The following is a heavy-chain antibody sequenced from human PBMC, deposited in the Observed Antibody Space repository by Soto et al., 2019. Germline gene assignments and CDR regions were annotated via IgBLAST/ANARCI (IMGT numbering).Heavy chain of an antibody. J-gene: IGHJ4*02. V-gene: IGHV4-30-4*01. Sequence: QVQLQESGPGLVKPSETLSLTCSVSGDSFISADFYWSWIRQPPGKGLEWMGNIYYSGSTDYNPSLKSRLSISLDSSKRQFSLRLRSVTAADTAVYYCAKLLMSYYRFDSWGQGTLVAVSS. CDR2: IYYSGST. D-gene: IGHD3-10*01. CDR1: GDSFISADFY. CDR3: AKLLMSYYRFDS.